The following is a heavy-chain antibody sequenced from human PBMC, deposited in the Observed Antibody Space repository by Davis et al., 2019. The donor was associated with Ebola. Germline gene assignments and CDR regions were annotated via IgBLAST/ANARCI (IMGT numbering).Heavy chain of an antibody. CDR2: IIPILGIA. J-gene: IGHJ6*02. D-gene: IGHD3-3*01. V-gene: IGHV1-69*04. CDR3: ARDGDSYYYYGMDV. CDR1: GGTFSSYT. Sequence: SVKVSCKASGGTFSSYTISWVRQAPGQGLEWMGRIIPILGIANYAQKFQGRVTITADKSTSTAYMELSSLRSEDTAVYYCARDGDSYYYYGMDVWGQGTTVAVSS.